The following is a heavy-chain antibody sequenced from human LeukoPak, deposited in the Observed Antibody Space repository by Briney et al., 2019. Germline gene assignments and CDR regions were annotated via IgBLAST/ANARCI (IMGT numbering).Heavy chain of an antibody. Sequence: SETLSLTCTVSHGSISSYYWSWIRQPPGKGLEWIAYIHDSANTNYNPSLKSRLTISVDTSKNQFSLKLSSVTAADTAVYYFARRRITIFGVVTPHFDYWGQGNLVTVSS. CDR1: HGSISSYY. V-gene: IGHV4-59*01. D-gene: IGHD3-3*01. J-gene: IGHJ4*02. CDR3: ARRRITIFGVVTPHFDY. CDR2: IHDSANT.